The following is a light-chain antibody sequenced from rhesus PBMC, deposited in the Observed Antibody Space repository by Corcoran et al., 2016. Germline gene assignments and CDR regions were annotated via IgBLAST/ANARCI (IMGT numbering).Light chain of an antibody. CDR3: QQYNSAPFT. CDR1: QSVSSS. CDR2: GAS. Sequence: EIVMTQSPATLSLSPGERATLSCRASQSVSSSLAWYQQKPGQAPRRLIYGASRRATGIPDRFSGSGSGTEFTLTISSLEPEDFATYYCQQYNSAPFTFGPGTKLDIK. V-gene: IGKV3-42*03. J-gene: IGKJ3*01.